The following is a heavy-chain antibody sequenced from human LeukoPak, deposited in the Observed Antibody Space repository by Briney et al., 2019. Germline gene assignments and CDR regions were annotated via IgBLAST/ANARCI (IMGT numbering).Heavy chain of an antibody. D-gene: IGHD3-10*01. CDR3: ARHYNSGSYPLDY. J-gene: IGHJ4*02. V-gene: IGHV4-59*08. CDR1: GGSISSYY. Sequence: PSETLSLTCTVSGGSISSYYWSWIRQPPGKGLEYIGYTHSSGSTNYNPSLKSRLTVSVDTSKNQFSLKLSSVTAADTAVYYCARHYNSGSYPLDYWGQGTLVTASS. CDR2: THSSGST.